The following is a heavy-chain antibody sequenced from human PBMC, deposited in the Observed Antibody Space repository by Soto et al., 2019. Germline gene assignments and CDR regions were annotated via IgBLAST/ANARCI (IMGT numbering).Heavy chain of an antibody. Sequence: PGESLKISCQGSGNSFTTYWIAWVRQMPGKGLEWMGIIYPGDSDTRYSPSFQGQVTISADKSISTAYLQWSSLKASDTAMYYCGNGEYSFVYAYWGRGSLVPV. V-gene: IGHV5-51*01. CDR1: GNSFTTYW. CDR3: GNGEYSFVYAY. CDR2: IYPGDSDT. J-gene: IGHJ4*02. D-gene: IGHD3-16*01.